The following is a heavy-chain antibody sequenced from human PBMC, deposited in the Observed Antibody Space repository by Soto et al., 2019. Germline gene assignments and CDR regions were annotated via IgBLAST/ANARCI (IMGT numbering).Heavy chain of an antibody. CDR3: ARDLIQQLVYYYYYGMDV. J-gene: IGHJ6*02. CDR1: GFTFSSYA. CDR2: ISGSGGST. Sequence: GGSLRLSCAASGFTFSSYAMSWVRQAPGKGLEWVSAISGSGGSTYYADSVKGRFTISRDNSKNTLYLQMNSLRAEDTAVYYCARDLIQQLVYYYYYGMDVWGQGTTVTVSS. V-gene: IGHV3-23*01. D-gene: IGHD6-6*01.